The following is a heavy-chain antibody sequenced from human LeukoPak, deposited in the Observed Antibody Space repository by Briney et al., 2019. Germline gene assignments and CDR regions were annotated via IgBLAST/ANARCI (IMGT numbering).Heavy chain of an antibody. J-gene: IGHJ4*02. CDR1: GYTFTIYG. CDR3: ARTTGSSSLDY. V-gene: IGHV1-18*01. D-gene: IGHD6-6*01. CDR2: ISPYTGNR. Sequence: ASVKVSCKASGYTFTIYGISWVRQAPGQGLEWVGWISPYTGNRNYAQKLQGRVTMTTDTSTSTAYMELRSLRSDDTAVYYCARTTGSSSLDYWGQGTLVTVSS.